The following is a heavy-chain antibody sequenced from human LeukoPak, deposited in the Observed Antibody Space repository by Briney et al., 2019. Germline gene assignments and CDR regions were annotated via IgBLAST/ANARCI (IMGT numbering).Heavy chain of an antibody. Sequence: GGSLRLSCAASGFTFSSNTMNWVRQAPGKGLEWVSSISSSSSYIYHADSVKGRFTISRDNAKKSLYLQMNSLRAEDTAVYYCARGTRDCTNGVCFAFDIWGRGTMVTVSS. D-gene: IGHD2-8*01. V-gene: IGHV3-21*01. CDR3: ARGTRDCTNGVCFAFDI. CDR2: ISSSSSYI. CDR1: GFTFSSNT. J-gene: IGHJ3*02.